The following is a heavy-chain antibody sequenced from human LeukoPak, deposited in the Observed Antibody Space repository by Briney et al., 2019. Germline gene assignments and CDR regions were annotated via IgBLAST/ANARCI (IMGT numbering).Heavy chain of an antibody. CDR3: ARDREYYDFWSSAFDY. CDR2: ISSSSSYI. Sequence: TGGSLRLSCAASGFTFSSYSMNWVRQAPGKGLEWVSSISSSSSYIYYADSVKGRFTISRDNAKNSLYLQMNSLRAEDTAVYYCARDREYYDFWSSAFDYWGQGTLVTVSS. V-gene: IGHV3-21*01. D-gene: IGHD3-3*01. J-gene: IGHJ4*02. CDR1: GFTFSSYS.